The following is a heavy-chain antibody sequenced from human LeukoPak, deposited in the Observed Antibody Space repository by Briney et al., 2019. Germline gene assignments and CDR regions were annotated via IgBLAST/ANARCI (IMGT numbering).Heavy chain of an antibody. CDR2: ISYDGSNK. CDR1: GFTFLSYG. D-gene: IGHD2-21*02. Sequence: GGSLRLSCAASGFTFLSYGMHWVRQAPGKGLEWVAVISYDGSNKYYADSVKGRFTISRDNSKNTLYLQMNSLRAEDTAVYYCARDIGRYCGGDCYTFDYWGQGTLVTVSS. CDR3: ARDIGRYCGGDCYTFDY. J-gene: IGHJ4*02. V-gene: IGHV3-30*03.